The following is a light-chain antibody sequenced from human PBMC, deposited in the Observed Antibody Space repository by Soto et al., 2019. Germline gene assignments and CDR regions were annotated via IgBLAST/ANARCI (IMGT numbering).Light chain of an antibody. CDR1: SSNIGHNY. Sequence: QSVLTQPPSVSAAPGQRVTISCSGSSSNIGHNYVSWYQQLPGTAPKLLIYDNIQRPSWLPDRFSASTSDTSATLDITGLQTGDEADYFCGAGDNSLSNDVFGSGTKLTVL. J-gene: IGLJ1*01. V-gene: IGLV1-51*01. CDR2: DNI. CDR3: GAGDNSLSNDV.